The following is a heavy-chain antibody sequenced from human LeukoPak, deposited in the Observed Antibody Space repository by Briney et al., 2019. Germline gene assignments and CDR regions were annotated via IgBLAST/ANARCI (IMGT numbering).Heavy chain of an antibody. V-gene: IGHV7-4-1*02. Sequence: GASVKVSCKASGYTFTTYGINWVRQAPGQGLEWMGWTTTNSGNPTYAQGFTGRLVFSLDTSVRTTYLQISSLKAEDTAIYYCARGRGYCSDSSCYFDYWGQGTLVTVSS. CDR1: GYTFTTYG. J-gene: IGHJ4*02. CDR2: TTTNSGNP. D-gene: IGHD2-15*01. CDR3: ARGRGYCSDSSCYFDY.